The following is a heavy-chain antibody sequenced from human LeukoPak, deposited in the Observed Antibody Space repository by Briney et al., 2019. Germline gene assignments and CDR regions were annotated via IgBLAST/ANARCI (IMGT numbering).Heavy chain of an antibody. Sequence: GGSLRLSGSDSRFTFSSYAMHWVRQAPGKGLEYVSAISSNGGSTYYADSVKGRFTISRDNSKNTLYLQMSSLRAEDTAVYYCGQDLVKKGDYGGHFGRWGRGTLVTVSS. D-gene: IGHD4-17*01. CDR3: GQDLVKKGDYGGHFGR. J-gene: IGHJ2*01. CDR1: RFTFSSYA. CDR2: ISSNGGST. V-gene: IGHV3-64D*09.